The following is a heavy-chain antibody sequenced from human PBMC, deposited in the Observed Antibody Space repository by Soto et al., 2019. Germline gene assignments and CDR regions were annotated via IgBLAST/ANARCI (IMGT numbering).Heavy chain of an antibody. D-gene: IGHD2-15*01. CDR2: INVFNGNT. J-gene: IGHJ4*02. CDR1: GYIFTSCG. V-gene: IGHV1-18*01. Sequence: QVKLVQSGAEVKKPGASVKVSCKASGYIFTSCGLSWVRQAPGQGLEWIGWINVFNGNTKYAQRFQGRVTMTRDTSTSTAYMELSSMSPDDTAVSYCARLGGGTAYCSCDSCKAGYWGQGALVTVSS. CDR3: ARLGGGTAYCSCDSCKAGY.